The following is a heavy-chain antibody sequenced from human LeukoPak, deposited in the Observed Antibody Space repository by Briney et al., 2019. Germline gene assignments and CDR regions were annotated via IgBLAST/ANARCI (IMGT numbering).Heavy chain of an antibody. CDR3: ARDGYSSSSQRVRFDY. V-gene: IGHV1-69*06. CDR1: GYTFTSYA. CDR2: IIPIFGTA. D-gene: IGHD6-6*01. J-gene: IGHJ4*02. Sequence: ASVKVSCKASGYTFTSYAISWVRQAPGQGLEWMGGIIPIFGTANYAQKSQGRVTITADKSTSTAYMELSSLRSEDTAVYYCARDGYSSSSQRVRFDYWGQGTLVTVSS.